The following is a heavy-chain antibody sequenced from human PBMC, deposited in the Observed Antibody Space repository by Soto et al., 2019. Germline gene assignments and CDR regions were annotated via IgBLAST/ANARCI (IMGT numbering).Heavy chain of an antibody. D-gene: IGHD5-18*01. V-gene: IGHV3-30*18. Sequence: GGSLRLSCAASGFTFSSYGVHWVRQAPGKGLEWVAVISYDGSTKYYADSVKGRFTISRDNSKNTLYLQMNSLSAEDTALYYGAKVGYSHDTKRNLDYWGQGTLVTVSS. CDR1: GFTFSSYG. CDR2: ISYDGSTK. J-gene: IGHJ4*02. CDR3: AKVGYSHDTKRNLDY.